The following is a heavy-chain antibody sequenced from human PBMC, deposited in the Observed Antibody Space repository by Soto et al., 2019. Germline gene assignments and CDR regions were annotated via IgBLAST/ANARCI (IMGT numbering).Heavy chain of an antibody. CDR3: VRTSSNRPHY. D-gene: IGHD2-2*01. Sequence: GGSLRLSCATSGFTLSARAMILVRQAPGKGLEWVSGVSDTGGGTYYADSVKGRFTISRDTSKNTLYLQMDSLRAEDTAVYYCVRTSSNRPHYWGQGTLVTVSS. CDR2: VSDTGGGT. CDR1: GFTLSARA. V-gene: IGHV3-23*01. J-gene: IGHJ4*02.